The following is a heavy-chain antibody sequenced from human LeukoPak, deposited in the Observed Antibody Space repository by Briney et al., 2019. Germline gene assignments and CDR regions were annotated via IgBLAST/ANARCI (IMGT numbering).Heavy chain of an antibody. CDR2: INHSGST. Sequence: SETLSLTCTVSGGSISSYYWSWIRQPPGKGLEWIGEINHSGSTNYNPSLKSRVTISVDPSKNQFSLKPSSVTAADTAVYYCARRGRALYYYDSSGHLGAFDIWGQGTMVTVSS. CDR1: GGSISSYY. CDR3: ARRGRALYYYDSSGHLGAFDI. V-gene: IGHV4-34*01. D-gene: IGHD3-22*01. J-gene: IGHJ3*02.